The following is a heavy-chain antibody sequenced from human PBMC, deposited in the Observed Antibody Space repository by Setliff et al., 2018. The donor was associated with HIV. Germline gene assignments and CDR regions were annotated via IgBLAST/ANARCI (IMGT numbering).Heavy chain of an antibody. CDR1: RFIFNNYG. J-gene: IGHJ3*01. Sequence: PGESLKISCAASRFIFNNYGIHWVRQAPGKGLEWVALMWYDGTKKLYGKTVMGRFTMSRDSSKNTVHLQMNSLTAEDTAIYYCASGYGGGGGGATEVVDVWGQGTRVTVSS. CDR3: ASGYGGGGGGATEVVDV. D-gene: IGHD1-26*01. V-gene: IGHV3-33*01. CDR2: MWYDGTKK.